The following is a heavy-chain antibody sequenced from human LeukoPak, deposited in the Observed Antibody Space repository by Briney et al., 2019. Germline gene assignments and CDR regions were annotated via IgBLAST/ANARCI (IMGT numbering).Heavy chain of an antibody. CDR3: ARETLGYSYGYEY. V-gene: IGHV4-38-2*02. CDR2: IYHSGST. J-gene: IGHJ4*02. Sequence: PSETLSLTCTVSGYSISSCYYWGWIRQPPGKGLEWIGSIYHSGSTYYNPSLKSRVTISVDTSKNQFSLKLSSVTAADTAVYYCARETLGYSYGYEYWGQGTLVTVSS. CDR1: GYSISSCYY. D-gene: IGHD5-18*01.